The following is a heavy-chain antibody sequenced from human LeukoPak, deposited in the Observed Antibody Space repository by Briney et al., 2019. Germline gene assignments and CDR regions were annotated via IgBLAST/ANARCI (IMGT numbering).Heavy chain of an antibody. D-gene: IGHD6-13*01. J-gene: IGHJ5*02. CDR2: IYYSGST. Sequence: QPSETLSLTCTVSGGSISSGDYYWSWIRQPPGKGLEWTGYIYYSGSTYYNPSLKSRVTISVDTSKNQFSLKLSSVTAADTAVYYCARVAAAGQNWFDPWGQGTLVTVSS. CDR3: ARVAAAGQNWFDP. CDR1: GGSISSGDYY. V-gene: IGHV4-30-4*01.